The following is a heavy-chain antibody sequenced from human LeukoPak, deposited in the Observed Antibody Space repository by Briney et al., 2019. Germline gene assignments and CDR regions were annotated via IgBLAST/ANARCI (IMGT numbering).Heavy chain of an antibody. J-gene: IGHJ4*02. V-gene: IGHV3-21*01. CDR2: ISSSSSYI. CDR1: GFTFSSYA. D-gene: IGHD6-19*01. CDR3: AKDIYSSGPYYFDY. Sequence: GGSLRLSCAASGFTFSSYAMSWVRQAPGKGLEWVSSISSSSSYIYYADSVKGRFTISRDNAKNTLYLQMNSLRAEDTAVYYCAKDIYSSGPYYFDYWGQGTLVTVSS.